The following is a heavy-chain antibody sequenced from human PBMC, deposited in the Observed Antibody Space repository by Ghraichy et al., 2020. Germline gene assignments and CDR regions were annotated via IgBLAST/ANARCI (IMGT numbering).Heavy chain of an antibody. CDR1: GYTFTSYD. V-gene: IGHV1-8*01. CDR3: ARGARSTGGVCYPSY. D-gene: IGHD2-8*02. J-gene: IGHJ4*02. Sequence: ASVKVSCKASGYTFTSYDINWVRQATGQGLEWMGWMNPNSGNTGYAQKFQGRVTMTRNTSISTAYMELSSLRSEDTAVYYCARGARSTGGVCYPSYWGQGTLVTVSS. CDR2: MNPNSGNT.